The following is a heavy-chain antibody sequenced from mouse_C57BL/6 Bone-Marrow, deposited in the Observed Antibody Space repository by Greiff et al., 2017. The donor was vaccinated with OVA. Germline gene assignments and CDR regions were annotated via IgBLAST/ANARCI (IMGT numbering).Heavy chain of an antibody. CDR1: GYTFTSYW. J-gene: IGHJ3*01. CDR3: ARYWDGFAY. CDR2: IDPSDSYT. V-gene: IGHV1-50*01. D-gene: IGHD4-1*01. Sequence: QVQLQQPGAELVKPGASVKLSCKASGYTFTSYWMQWVKQRPGQGLEWIGEIDPSDSYTNYNQKFKGKATLTVDTSSSTAYMQLSSLTSEDSAVYYGARYWDGFAYWGQGTLVTVSA.